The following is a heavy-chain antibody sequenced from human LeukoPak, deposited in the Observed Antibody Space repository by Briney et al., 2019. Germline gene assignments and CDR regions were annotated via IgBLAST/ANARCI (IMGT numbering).Heavy chain of an antibody. Sequence: GGSLRLSCAASGFTFSSYAMSWVRQAPGERLDCGSVISGRGEDTYYADSVKGRFTISRDNSKNTVYLQMNSLRAEDTAAYYCAKDSALGGLDYFDSWGQGTLVTVSS. J-gene: IGHJ4*01. CDR3: AKDSALGGLDYFDS. CDR2: ISGRGEDT. D-gene: IGHD3-10*01. V-gene: IGHV3-23*01. CDR1: GFTFSSYA.